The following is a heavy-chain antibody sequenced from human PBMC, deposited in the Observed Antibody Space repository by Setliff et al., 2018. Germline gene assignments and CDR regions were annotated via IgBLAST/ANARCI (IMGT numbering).Heavy chain of an antibody. CDR1: GGTFSSYA. D-gene: IGHD7-27*01. CDR3: ARGWAALGIIGY. CDR2: IIPIFGTA. Sequence: ASVKVSCKASGGTFSSYAISWVRQAPGQGLEWMGGIIPIFGTANYAQKFQGRVTMTRNTSTGTAYMELSRLTSEDTAVYFCARGWAALGIIGYWGQGTLVTVSS. J-gene: IGHJ4*02. V-gene: IGHV1-69*05.